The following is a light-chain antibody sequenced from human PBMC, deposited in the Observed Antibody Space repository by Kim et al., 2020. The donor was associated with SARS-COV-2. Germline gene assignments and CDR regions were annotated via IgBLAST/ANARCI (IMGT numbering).Light chain of an antibody. CDR1: TSNIGSNS. J-gene: IGLJ2*01. V-gene: IGLV1-44*01. Sequence: SVLTQPPSASGTPGQRVTISCSGSTSNIGSNSVNWYQQLPGTAPRLLIYTSNQRPSGVPDRFSGSKSGSSASLAISWLQSEDEGDYYCASWEDSLNGVVFGGGTQLTVL. CDR3: ASWEDSLNGVV. CDR2: TSN.